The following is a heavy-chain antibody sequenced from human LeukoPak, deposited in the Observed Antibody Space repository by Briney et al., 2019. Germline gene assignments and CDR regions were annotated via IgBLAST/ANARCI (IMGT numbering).Heavy chain of an antibody. V-gene: IGHV4-59*01. CDR2: INYSGST. CDR3: ARGANYGDYGLDAFDV. D-gene: IGHD4-17*01. Sequence: SETLSLTCTVSGGSMSSYYWGWIRQPPGEGLEWIGYINYSGSTTYNPSLRSRVTMSVDTSKNQFSLKLTSVTAADTAVYHCARGANYGDYGLDAFDVWGQGTMVTVSS. J-gene: IGHJ3*01. CDR1: GGSMSSYY.